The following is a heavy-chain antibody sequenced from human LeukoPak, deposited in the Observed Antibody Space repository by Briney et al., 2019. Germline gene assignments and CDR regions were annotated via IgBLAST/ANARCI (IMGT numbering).Heavy chain of an antibody. D-gene: IGHD3-16*01. J-gene: IGHJ3*02. V-gene: IGHV4-30-2*01. CDR3: ASYVWGSYAFDI. CDR2: IYHSGST. CDR1: GGSISSGGYS. Sequence: SETLSLTCAVSGGSISSGGYSWSWIRQPPGKGLEWIGYIYHSGSTYYNPSLKSRVTISVDRSKNQFSLKLSSVTAADTAGYYCASYVWGSYAFDIWGQGTMVTVSS.